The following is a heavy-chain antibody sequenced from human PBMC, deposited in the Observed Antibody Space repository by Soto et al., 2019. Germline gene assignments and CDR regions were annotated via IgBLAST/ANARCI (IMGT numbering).Heavy chain of an antibody. CDR1: GYTFTSYG. J-gene: IGHJ4*02. CDR2: ISAYNGNT. D-gene: IGHD3-22*01. Sequence: ASVKVSCKASGYTFTSYGISWVRQAPGQGLEWMGWISAYNGNTNYAQKLQGRVTMTTDTSTSTAYMELRSLRSDDTAVYYCARVGLYDSSGYYYAIDYWGQGTLVTVSS. V-gene: IGHV1-18*01. CDR3: ARVGLYDSSGYYYAIDY.